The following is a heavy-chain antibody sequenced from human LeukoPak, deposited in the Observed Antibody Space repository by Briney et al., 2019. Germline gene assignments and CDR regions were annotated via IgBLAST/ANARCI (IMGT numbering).Heavy chain of an antibody. Sequence: GGSLRLSCAASGFTFSSYSMNWVRQAPGKGLEWVSSISSSSSYIYYADSVRGRFTISRDNAKNSLYLQMNSLRAEGTAVYYCARERSGIAVAGTYYYYYMDVWGKGTTVTVSS. J-gene: IGHJ6*03. CDR2: ISSSSSYI. D-gene: IGHD6-19*01. CDR3: ARERSGIAVAGTYYYYYMDV. V-gene: IGHV3-21*01. CDR1: GFTFSSYS.